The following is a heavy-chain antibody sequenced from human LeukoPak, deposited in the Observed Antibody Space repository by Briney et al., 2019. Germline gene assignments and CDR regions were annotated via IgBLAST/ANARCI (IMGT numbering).Heavy chain of an antibody. V-gene: IGHV3-23*01. D-gene: IGHD6-13*01. J-gene: IGHJ5*02. CDR1: GLTFSRDA. CDR2: ISGSGGST. CDR3: AKVGIAAAGTNWFDP. Sequence: GGSLTLFYAPTGLTFSRDAMSWVRQAPGKGLEWVSAISGSGGSTYYADSVKGRFTISRDNSKNTLYLQMNSLRAEDTAVYYCAKVGIAAAGTNWFDPWGQGTLVTVSS.